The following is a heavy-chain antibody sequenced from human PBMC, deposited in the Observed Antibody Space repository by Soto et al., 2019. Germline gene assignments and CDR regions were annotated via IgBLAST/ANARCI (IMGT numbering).Heavy chain of an antibody. Sequence: QMQLVESGGGVVQPGESLRLSCAASGFTFNYYPMHWVRQTPGKGLEWVAVIAFDGSNKYYADSVKGRFTISRDNSKNMLYLQMNSLRAEAAAVYYCARLPGALVAVLYIYPLDGREAMSDVDVWGQGTTVSVSS. D-gene: IGHD6-19*01. J-gene: IGHJ6*02. CDR1: GFTFNYYP. CDR2: IAFDGSNK. V-gene: IGHV3-30-3*01. CDR3: ARLPGALVAVLYIYPLDGREAMSDVDV.